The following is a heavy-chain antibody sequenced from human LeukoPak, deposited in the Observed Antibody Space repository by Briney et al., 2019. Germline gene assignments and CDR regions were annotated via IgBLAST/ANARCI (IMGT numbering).Heavy chain of an antibody. CDR3: FYGGTLEY. CDR2: IRSKAYGGTT. V-gene: IGHV3-49*04. Sequence: GRSLRLSCTASGFTFGDYAMSWVRQAPGKGLEWVGFIRSKAYGGTTEYAASVKGRFTISRDDSKSIAYLQMNSLKTEDTAVYYCFYGGTLEYWGQGTLVTVSS. D-gene: IGHD1-1*01. J-gene: IGHJ4*02. CDR1: GFTFGDYA.